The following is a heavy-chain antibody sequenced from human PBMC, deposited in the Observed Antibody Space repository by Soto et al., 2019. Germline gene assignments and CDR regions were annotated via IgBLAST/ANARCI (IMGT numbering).Heavy chain of an antibody. CDR1: GGSISSGGYY. J-gene: IGHJ6*02. V-gene: IGHV4-31*03. Sequence: SETLSLTCTVSGGSISSGGYYWSWIRQHPGKGLEWIGYIYYSGSTYYNPSLKSRVTISVDTSKNQFSLKLSSVTAADTAVYYCARVGVEGGYYYGMDVWGQGTTVTVSS. CDR2: IYYSGST. CDR3: ARVGVEGGYYYGMDV.